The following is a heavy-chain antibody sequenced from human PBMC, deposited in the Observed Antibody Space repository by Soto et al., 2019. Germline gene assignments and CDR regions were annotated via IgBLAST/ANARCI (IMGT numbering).Heavy chain of an antibody. CDR3: ARSYGSGSSYNWFDP. CDR2: IWYDGSNK. CDR1: GFTFSSYG. D-gene: IGHD3-10*01. Sequence: QVQLVESGGGVVQPGRSLRLSCAASGFTFSSYGMHWVRQAPGKGLEWVAVIWYDGSNKYYADSVKGRFTISRDNSKNTLYLQMNSLRAEDTVVYYCARSYGSGSSYNWFDPWGQGTLVTVSS. J-gene: IGHJ5*02. V-gene: IGHV3-33*01.